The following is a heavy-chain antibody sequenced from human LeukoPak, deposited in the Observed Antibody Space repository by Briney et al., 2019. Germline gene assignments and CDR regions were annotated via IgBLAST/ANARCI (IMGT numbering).Heavy chain of an antibody. CDR3: ARLNYYDSAYFFDY. CDR2: VSYSGTT. CDR1: GGTISSYY. J-gene: IGHJ4*02. D-gene: IGHD3-10*01. V-gene: IGHV4-59*08. Sequence: PSETLSLTCTVSGGTISSYYWSWIRQTPGEGLEWIGSVSYSGTTNYNPSLKSRVTISVDTSKNHFSLKLSSVTAADTAVYYCARLNYYDSAYFFDYWGQGTLVAVSS.